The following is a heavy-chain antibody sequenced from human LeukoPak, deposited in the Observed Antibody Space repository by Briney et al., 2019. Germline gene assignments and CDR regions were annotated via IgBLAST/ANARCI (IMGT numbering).Heavy chain of an antibody. CDR1: GITFSSYG. CDR2: ISSTGGTT. CDR3: AKNGDRGAYCTGGTCYPYFYYYMDV. J-gene: IGHJ6*03. V-gene: IGHV3-23*01. D-gene: IGHD2-15*01. Sequence: GGSLRLSCAASGITFSSYGMSWVRQAPGKGLERVSSISSTGGTTYYADSVKGRFPISRDNSKNTLYLQMNSLRAEDTAIYYCAKNGDRGAYCTGGTCYPYFYYYMDVWGKGTTVTI.